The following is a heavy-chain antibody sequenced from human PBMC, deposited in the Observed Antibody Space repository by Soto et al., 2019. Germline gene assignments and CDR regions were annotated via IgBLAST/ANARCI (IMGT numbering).Heavy chain of an antibody. J-gene: IGHJ4*02. CDR2: TYYGSKWYN. D-gene: IGHD1-26*01. CDR3: ARDKGSIVGATMFDY. Sequence: PSQTLSLTCVISGDSVSSNSAAWNWIRQSPSRGLEWLGRTYYGSKWYNDYAVSVKSRITINPDTSKNQFSLQLNSVTPEDTAVYYCARDKGSIVGATMFDYWGQGTLVTVSS. CDR1: GDSVSSNSAA. V-gene: IGHV6-1*01.